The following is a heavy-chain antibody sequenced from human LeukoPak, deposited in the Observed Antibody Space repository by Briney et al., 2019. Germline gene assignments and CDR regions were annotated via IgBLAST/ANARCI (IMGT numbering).Heavy chain of an antibody. D-gene: IGHD4-23*01. CDR3: AKGNYGGDGY. Sequence: GGSLRLSCEASGFTFITYGMHWVRQAPGMGLEWVAVIRSDGNTKYYADSVKGRFTISRDNSKNTVYLQMSSLRAEDTAVYYCAKGNYGGDGYWGQGTLVTVSS. V-gene: IGHV3-30*02. CDR1: GFTFITYG. CDR2: IRSDGNTK. J-gene: IGHJ4*02.